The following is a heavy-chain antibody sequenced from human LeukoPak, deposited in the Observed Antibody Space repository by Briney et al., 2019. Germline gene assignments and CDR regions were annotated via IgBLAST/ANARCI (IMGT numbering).Heavy chain of an antibody. Sequence: GGSLRLSCAASGFTFSDFYMTWIRQASGKGLEWVGRIRSRTNTYATAYAASVKGRFTISRDDSKNTAYLQMNSLKTEDTAVYYCTRGSQSDYYYGMDVWGQGTTVTVSS. CDR3: TRGSQSDYYYGMDV. V-gene: IGHV3-73*01. CDR2: IRSRTNTYAT. CDR1: GFTFSDFY. J-gene: IGHJ6*02.